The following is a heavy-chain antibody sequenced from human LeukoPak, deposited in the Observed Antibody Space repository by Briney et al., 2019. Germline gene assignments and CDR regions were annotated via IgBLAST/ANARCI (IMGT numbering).Heavy chain of an antibody. CDR3: ARGNSALVPFDY. CDR2: LSGSGGST. D-gene: IGHD5-18*01. J-gene: IGHJ4*02. CDR1: GFTFSSYA. V-gene: IGHV3-23*01. Sequence: GGSLRLSCAASGFTFSSYAMNWVRQAPGKGLEWVSSLSGSGGSTNYADSVKGRFIVSRDNSKNTLYLQMNSLRAEDTAVYYCARGNSALVPFDYWGQGTLVTVSS.